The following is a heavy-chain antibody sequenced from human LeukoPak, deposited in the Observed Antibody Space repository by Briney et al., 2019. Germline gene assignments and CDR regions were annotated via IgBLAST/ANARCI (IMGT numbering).Heavy chain of an antibody. CDR1: GYTFTSYG. D-gene: IGHD2-2*01. CDR3: ARDALGYCSSTSCYLGYYMDV. J-gene: IGHJ6*03. V-gene: IGHV1-18*01. Sequence: GASVKVSCKASGYTFTSYGISWVRQAPGQGLEWMGWISAYNGNTNYAQKLQGRVTMTTDTSTSTAYMELRSLRSDDTAAYYCARDALGYCSSTSCYLGYYMDVWGKGTTVTVSS. CDR2: ISAYNGNT.